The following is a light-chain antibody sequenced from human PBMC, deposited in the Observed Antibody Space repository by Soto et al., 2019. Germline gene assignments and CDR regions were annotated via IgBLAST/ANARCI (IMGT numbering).Light chain of an antibody. CDR1: QSISSW. V-gene: IGKV1-5*01. J-gene: IGKJ2*01. CDR2: DAS. CDR3: QQYNSYQYT. Sequence: DIQMTQSPSTLSASVGDRVTITCRASQSISSWLAWYQQKPGKAPKLLIYDASSLERGVPSRFSGSGSGTEFTLTSSRLQPDDFATYYCQQYNSYQYTLGQGTKLEIK.